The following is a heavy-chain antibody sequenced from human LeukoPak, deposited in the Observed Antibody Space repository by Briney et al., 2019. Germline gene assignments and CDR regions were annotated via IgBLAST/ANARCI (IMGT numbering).Heavy chain of an antibody. D-gene: IGHD1-1*01. V-gene: IGHV3-7*04. CDR1: GFTFSNFW. CDR2: IRPEGNEK. J-gene: IGHJ4*02. Sequence: GGSLRLSCAVSGFTFSNFWMSWVRQAPGRGLEWVANIRPEGNEKYHVESVKGRFTISRDNAKNSLLLQMNGLRVEGTAVYYCARGDDFSGDHWGQGTLVTVSS. CDR3: ARGDDFSGDH.